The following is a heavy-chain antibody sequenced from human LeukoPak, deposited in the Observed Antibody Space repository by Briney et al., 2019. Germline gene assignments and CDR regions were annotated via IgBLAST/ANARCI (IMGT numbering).Heavy chain of an antibody. CDR3: ARATWIQLWSGGFGY. CDR2: IYSGGST. J-gene: IGHJ4*02. Sequence: GGSLRLSCAASGFTVSSNYMSWVRQAPGKGLEWVSVIYSGGSTYYADSVKGRFTISRDNSKNTLYLQMNSLRAEDTAVYYCARATWIQLWSGGFGYWGQGTLVTVSS. V-gene: IGHV3-66*01. D-gene: IGHD5-18*01. CDR1: GFTVSSNY.